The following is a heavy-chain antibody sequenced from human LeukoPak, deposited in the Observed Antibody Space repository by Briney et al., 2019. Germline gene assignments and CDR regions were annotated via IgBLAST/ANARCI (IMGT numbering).Heavy chain of an antibody. V-gene: IGHV3-23*01. CDR1: GFTFSSYA. Sequence: GGSLRLSCAASGFTFSSYAMSWVRQAPGKGLEWVSAISGSGGSTYYADSVKGRFTISRDNSKNTLYLQMNSLRAEDTAVYYCAKGNTMVRGPKGAFDIWGQGTMVAAPS. CDR2: ISGSGGST. CDR3: AKGNTMVRGPKGAFDI. D-gene: IGHD3-10*01. J-gene: IGHJ3*02.